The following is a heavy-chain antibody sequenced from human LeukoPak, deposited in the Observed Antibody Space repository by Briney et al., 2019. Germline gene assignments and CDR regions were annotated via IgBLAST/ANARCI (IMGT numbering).Heavy chain of an antibody. Sequence: PGRSLRLSCAASGFTFSNYGMHWVRQDPGKGLVWVSRINTDGSSTSYADSVKGRFTISRDNAKNTLYLQMNGLRAEDTAVYYCATYSINWGFFYFDYWGQGTLVTVSS. CDR2: INTDGSST. J-gene: IGHJ4*02. V-gene: IGHV3-74*01. D-gene: IGHD7-27*01. CDR1: GFTFSNYG. CDR3: ATYSINWGFFYFDY.